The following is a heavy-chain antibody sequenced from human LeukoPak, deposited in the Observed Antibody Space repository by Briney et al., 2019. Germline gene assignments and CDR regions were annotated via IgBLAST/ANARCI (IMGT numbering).Heavy chain of an antibody. CDR1: GFTFSNYW. V-gene: IGHV3-7*01. D-gene: IGHD2-2*01. Sequence: GGSLRLSCEGSGFTFSNYWMGWVRQAPGKGLEWVANIKQDGSEKYYVDSVRGRFTISRDNAKISLYLQMNSLRAEDTAVYYCATYSSSNAREFQYWGQGTLVTVSS. CDR2: IKQDGSEK. J-gene: IGHJ1*01. CDR3: ATYSSSNAREFQY.